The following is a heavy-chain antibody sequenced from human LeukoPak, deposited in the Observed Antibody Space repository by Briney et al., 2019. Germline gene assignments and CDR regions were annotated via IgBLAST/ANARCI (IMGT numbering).Heavy chain of an antibody. J-gene: IGHJ5*02. V-gene: IGHV1-46*01. CDR1: GYTFTNNY. CDR2: INPSGDNT. D-gene: IGHD6-13*01. Sequence: ASVKVSCKASGYTFTNNYMHWVRQAPGQGLEWMGIINPSGDNTWYAQKFQGRVTMTKDMATSTAYMELSSLRSEDTAVYYCARARRYSSSYYQTRNWFDPWGQGTLVTVSS. CDR3: ARARRYSSSYYQTRNWFDP.